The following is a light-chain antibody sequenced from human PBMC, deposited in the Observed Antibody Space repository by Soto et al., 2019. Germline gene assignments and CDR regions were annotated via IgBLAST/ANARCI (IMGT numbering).Light chain of an antibody. Sequence: DIQMTQSPSTLSASVGDRITITCRASQSISTWLAWYQQKPGKAPKLLIYKASSLQSGVPSRFSGSGSGTEFTLTIRSLQPDDFATYCCQHCKTYSRACGQGTKVEIK. CDR3: QHCKTYSRA. CDR1: QSISTW. J-gene: IGKJ1*01. V-gene: IGKV1-5*03. CDR2: KAS.